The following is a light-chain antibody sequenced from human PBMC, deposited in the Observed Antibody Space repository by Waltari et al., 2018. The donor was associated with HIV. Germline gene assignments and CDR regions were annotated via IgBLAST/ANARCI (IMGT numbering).Light chain of an antibody. J-gene: IGLJ3*02. CDR2: DVS. Sequence: QSALTQPASVSGSPGQSITTSCTGTSSDVGGYNYVSWYQQHPGKAPRVMMYDVSKRPSGVARRFSGYKSGNTASLTISGLQAEDEADYYCCSYVGSSTWVFGGGTKLTVL. CDR1: SSDVGGYNY. V-gene: IGLV2-23*02. CDR3: CSYVGSSTWV.